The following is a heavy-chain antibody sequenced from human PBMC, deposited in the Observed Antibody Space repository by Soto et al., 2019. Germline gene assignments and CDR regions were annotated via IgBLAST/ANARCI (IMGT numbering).Heavy chain of an antibody. V-gene: IGHV4-4*02. CDR3: ARDPAAAGTFDY. D-gene: IGHD6-13*01. CDR1: SGSVNSSNW. Sequence: QVQLRESGPGLVKPSGTLFLTCAVSSGSVNSSNWWSWVRQAPGKGLEWIGDMYHGGSANYNPSLRSRVTMSVDKSKNQVFMQLRSVTAADTAVYYCARDPAAAGTFDYWGQGTLVTVSS. J-gene: IGHJ4*02. CDR2: MYHGGSA.